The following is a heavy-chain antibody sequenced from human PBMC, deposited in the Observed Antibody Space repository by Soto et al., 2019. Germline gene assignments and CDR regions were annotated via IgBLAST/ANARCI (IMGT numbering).Heavy chain of an antibody. D-gene: IGHD3-10*01. V-gene: IGHV1-3*01. CDR3: ARGITMVRGVIHYYMDV. CDR1: GYTFTSYA. CDR2: INAGNGST. Sequence: ASVKVSCKASGYTFTSYAMHWVRQAPGQRLEWMGWINAGNGSTKYSQKFQGRVTITRDTSASTAYMELSSLRSEDTAVYYCARGITMVRGVIHYYMDVWGKGTTVTVSS. J-gene: IGHJ6*03.